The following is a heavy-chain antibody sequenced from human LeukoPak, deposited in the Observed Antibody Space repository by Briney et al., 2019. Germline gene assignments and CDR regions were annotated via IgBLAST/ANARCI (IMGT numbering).Heavy chain of an antibody. J-gene: IGHJ4*02. Sequence: GGSLRLSCEPSGFTFSSSGMHWVRQAPGKGLEWVAVIWFDRSQKYYADSVKGRFTVSRDNSKNTLSLEMNSLRDEDTAVYYFARGNGNNSGYWDYWGQGTVVT. V-gene: IGHV3-33*01. CDR2: IWFDRSQK. D-gene: IGHD3-22*01. CDR1: GFTFSSSG. CDR3: ARGNGNNSGYWDY.